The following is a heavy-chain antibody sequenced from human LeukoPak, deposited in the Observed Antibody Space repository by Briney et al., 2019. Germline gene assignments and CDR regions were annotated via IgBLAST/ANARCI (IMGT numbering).Heavy chain of an antibody. CDR2: ISYDGSNK. V-gene: IGHV3-30*19. CDR3: ARAAPPRAYYYGSGSYQDPLDY. CDR1: GFTFSSYG. D-gene: IGHD3-10*01. Sequence: GGSLRLSCAASGFTFSSYGMHWVRQAPGKGLEWVAVISYDGSNKYYADSVKGRFTISRDNSKNTLYLQMNSLRAEDTAVYYCARAAPPRAYYYGSGSYQDPLDYWGQGTLVTVSS. J-gene: IGHJ4*02.